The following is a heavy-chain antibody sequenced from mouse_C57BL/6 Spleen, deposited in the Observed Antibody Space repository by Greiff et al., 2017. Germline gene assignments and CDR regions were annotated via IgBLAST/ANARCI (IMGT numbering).Heavy chain of an antibody. D-gene: IGHD1-1*01. CDR2: IYPGSGNT. Sequence: VQLQQSGAELVRPGASVKLSCKASGYTFTDYYINWVKQRPGQGLEWIARIYPGSGNTYYNEKFKGKATLTAEKSSSTAYMQLSSLTSEDSAVYFCAGGSSYNYWGQGTTLTVSS. CDR1: GYTFTDYY. V-gene: IGHV1-76*01. CDR3: AGGSSYNY. J-gene: IGHJ2*01.